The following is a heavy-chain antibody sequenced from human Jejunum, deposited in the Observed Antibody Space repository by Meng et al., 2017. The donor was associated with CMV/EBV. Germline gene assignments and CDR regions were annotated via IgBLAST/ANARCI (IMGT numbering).Heavy chain of an antibody. CDR1: YY. D-gene: IGHD3-16*01. J-gene: IGHJ6*02. CDR3: VSSGGINMLMSKGDFYGMDV. CDR2: VFYSYGGST. V-gene: IGHV4-59*12. Sequence: YYWTWIRQSPGKRPEWIGNVFYSYGGSTSYNPSLNSRVTISIDTSKNQFSLTLYSATAADTAVYYCVSSGGINMLMSKGDFYGMDVWGQGTTVTVSS.